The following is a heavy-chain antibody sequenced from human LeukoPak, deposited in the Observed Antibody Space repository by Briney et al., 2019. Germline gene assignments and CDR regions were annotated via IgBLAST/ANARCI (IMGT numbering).Heavy chain of an antibody. V-gene: IGHV4-4*07. CDR1: GGSISSYY. D-gene: IGHD3-10*01. J-gene: IGHJ2*01. CDR2: IYTSGST. Sequence: PETLSLTCSVSGGSISSYYWSWIRQPAGKGLEWIGRIYTSGSTNYNPSLKSRVTMSIDTSKNQFSLKLSSVTAADTAVYYCARGLRGAMGYFDIWGRGTLVTVSS. CDR3: ARGLRGAMGYFDI.